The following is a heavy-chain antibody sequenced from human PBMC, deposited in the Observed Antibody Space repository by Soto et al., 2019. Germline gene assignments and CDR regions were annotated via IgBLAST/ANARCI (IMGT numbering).Heavy chain of an antibody. V-gene: IGHV3-13*01. CDR3: ARDRRGYHSEAYFCDY. CDR2: IGSSADT. CDR1: GFIFGNYD. D-gene: IGHD2-2*01. J-gene: IGHJ4*02. Sequence: VQLVDSGGGLAQPGDSLRLSCAGSGFIFGNYDMHWVRQAPGKGLEWVSVIGSSADTYYADSVKGRFTISRENAKNSFSLQLDSLRAEDTAVYYCARDRRGYHSEAYFCDYWGQGTLVAVSS.